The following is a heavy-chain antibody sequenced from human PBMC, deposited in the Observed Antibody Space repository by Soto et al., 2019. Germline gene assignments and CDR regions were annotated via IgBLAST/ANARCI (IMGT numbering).Heavy chain of an antibody. V-gene: IGHV5-51*01. CDR1: GYSFTSYW. CDR3: ARQDGLLWFGELLPFYFDY. D-gene: IGHD3-10*01. CDR2: IYPGDSDT. J-gene: IGHJ4*02. Sequence: GESLKISCKGSGYSFTSYWISWVRQMPGKGLEWMGIIYPGDSDTRYSPSFQGQVTISADKSISTAYLQWSSLKASDTAMYYCARQDGLLWFGELLPFYFDYWGQGTPVTVSS.